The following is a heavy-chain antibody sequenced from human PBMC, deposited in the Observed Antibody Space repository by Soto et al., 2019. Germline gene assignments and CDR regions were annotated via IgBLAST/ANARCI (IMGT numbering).Heavy chain of an antibody. Sequence: VKVSCQASGGTFSSYAISWVRQAPGQGLEWMGGIIPIFGTANYAQKFQGRVTITADESTSTAYMELSSLRSEDTAVYYCARAAGIAARFGMDVWGQGTTVTVSS. CDR3: ARAAGIAARFGMDV. CDR1: GGTFSSYA. CDR2: IIPIFGTA. J-gene: IGHJ6*02. V-gene: IGHV1-69*13. D-gene: IGHD6-6*01.